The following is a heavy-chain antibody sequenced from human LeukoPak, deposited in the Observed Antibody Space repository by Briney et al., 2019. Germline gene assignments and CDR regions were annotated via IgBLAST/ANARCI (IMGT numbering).Heavy chain of an antibody. CDR2: INTDSGNP. CDR1: GYSFNSQG. J-gene: IGHJ3*01. Sequence: GASVKVSCKACGYSFNSQGMNWVRQAPGQGLEWMGWINTDSGNPTYAQGFTGRFVFSLDSAVSTAYLQISNLMPEDTGKYYCVKEILRFDLWGQGTMVTVSS. CDR3: VKEILRFDL. V-gene: IGHV7-4-1*02.